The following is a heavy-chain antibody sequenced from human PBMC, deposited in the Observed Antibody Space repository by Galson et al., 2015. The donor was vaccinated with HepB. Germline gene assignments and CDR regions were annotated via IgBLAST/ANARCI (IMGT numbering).Heavy chain of an antibody. Sequence: LSLTCAVSGDSISSSHWWNWVRQPSGKGLECIGEIYHSGSTNYNLYLKSRVTISVDKSKNQFSLKLSSVTAADTAVYYCARGYYGSGRLDYWGQGILVTVSS. D-gene: IGHD3-10*01. CDR3: ARGYYGSGRLDY. CDR2: IYHSGST. V-gene: IGHV4-4*02. J-gene: IGHJ4*02. CDR1: GDSISSSHW.